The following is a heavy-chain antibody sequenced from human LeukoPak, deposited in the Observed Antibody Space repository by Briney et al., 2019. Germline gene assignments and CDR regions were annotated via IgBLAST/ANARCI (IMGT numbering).Heavy chain of an antibody. CDR2: ISGSGGST. J-gene: IGHJ4*02. D-gene: IGHD6-19*01. V-gene: IGHV3-23*01. CDR1: GFTFSNYW. CDR3: ATYAVADGAATDY. Sequence: PGGSLRLSCAVSGFTFSNYWMAWVRRAPGKGLEWVSGISGSGGSTYYADSVKGRFTISRDNAKNSLYLQMNSLRGEDTAVYYCATYAVADGAATDYWGQGTLVTVSS.